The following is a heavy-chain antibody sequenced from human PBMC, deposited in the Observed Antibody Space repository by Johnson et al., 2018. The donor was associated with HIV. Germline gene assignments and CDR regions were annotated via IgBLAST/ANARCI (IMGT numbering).Heavy chain of an antibody. D-gene: IGHD6-13*01. Sequence: VQLVESGGGVVRPGGSLRLSCAASGFTFDDYGMSWVRPAPGKGLEGAPGSNWKGGSTGSADSVKGRFTTARDNAKNSLYLQMNSLRAEDTAWYYCARLDEIAAAGTGDAFDIWGQGTMVTVSS. CDR1: GFTFDDYG. CDR2: SNWKGGST. CDR3: ARLDEIAAAGTGDAFDI. V-gene: IGHV3-20*04. J-gene: IGHJ3*02.